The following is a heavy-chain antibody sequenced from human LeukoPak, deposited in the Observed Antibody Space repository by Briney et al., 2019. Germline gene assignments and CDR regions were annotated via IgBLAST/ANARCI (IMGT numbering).Heavy chain of an antibody. CDR1: GFTFSSYN. V-gene: IGHV3-21*01. Sequence: GGSLRLSCAASGFTFSSYNMNWVRQSPGKGLEWVASTDTTSQYIFYPDSVKGRFTISRDNAKNSLYLQMNSLRAEDTALYYCASSRYDSSGYYGIIGYWGQGTLVTVSS. CDR2: TDTTSQYI. D-gene: IGHD3-22*01. CDR3: ASSRYDSSGYYGIIGY. J-gene: IGHJ4*02.